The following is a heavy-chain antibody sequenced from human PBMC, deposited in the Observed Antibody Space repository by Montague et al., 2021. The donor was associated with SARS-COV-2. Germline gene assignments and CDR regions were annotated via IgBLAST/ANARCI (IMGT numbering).Heavy chain of an antibody. V-gene: IGHV4-34*01. CDR2: INHSGST. CDR3: ARGQIHYYDSSGYPKSGMDV. CDR1: GGSLSAYY. Sequence: SETLSLTCAVYGGSLSAYYWSWIRQPPGKGLEWIGEINHSGSTNFNPSLKSRVTMSIDTSKNQFSLKLSSVTAADTAVYYCARGQIHYYDSSGYPKSGMDVWGQGTAVTVSS. J-gene: IGHJ6*02. D-gene: IGHD3-22*01.